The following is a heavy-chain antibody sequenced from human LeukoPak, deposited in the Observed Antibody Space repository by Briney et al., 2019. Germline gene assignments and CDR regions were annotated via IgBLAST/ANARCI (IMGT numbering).Heavy chain of an antibody. CDR2: IYTSGST. CDR1: GGSISSGSYY. V-gene: IGHV4-61*02. D-gene: IGHD4-17*01. J-gene: IGHJ4*02. CDR3: ARASHDYGGYSHFDY. Sequence: PSQTLSLTCTVSGGSISSGSYYWSWLRQPAGKGLEWLGRIYTSGSTNYNPSLKTRVTISVDKSKNQFSLKLSSVTAADAAVYYCARASHDYGGYSHFDYWGQGTLVTVSS.